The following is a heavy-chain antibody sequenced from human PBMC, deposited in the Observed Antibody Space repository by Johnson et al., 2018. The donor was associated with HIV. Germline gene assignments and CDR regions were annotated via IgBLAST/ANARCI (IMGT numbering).Heavy chain of an antibody. CDR2: IYSDGGT. V-gene: IGHV3-66*04. J-gene: IGHJ3*02. CDR3: AKRATVVSGSPSDAFDI. D-gene: IGHD4-23*01. CDR1: GLTVSGNY. Sequence: VQLVESGGGLVQPGGSLRLSCAASGLTVSGNYMNWVRQAPGKGLEWVSVIYSDGGTYYADSVQGRFTLSRDNSQNTLYLQMNSLRADDTAVYYCAKRATVVSGSPSDAFDIWGQGTMVIVS.